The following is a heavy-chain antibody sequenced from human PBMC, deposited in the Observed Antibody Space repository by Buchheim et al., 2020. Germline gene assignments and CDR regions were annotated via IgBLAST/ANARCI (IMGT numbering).Heavy chain of an antibody. D-gene: IGHD4-17*01. CDR3: ARREGEYESFDH. CDR1: TASFSSGAYS. V-gene: IGHV4-30-4*07. J-gene: IGHJ4*02. Sequence: QVQLQESGPRLVKPSQTLSLTCSVSTASFSSGAYSWSWIRQPPGKGLEWIGYVYYSGSAYYSASLKRRVTMSLDASKRQFSLRLSSVTAADTAVYYCARREGEYESFDHWGQGT. CDR2: VYYSGSA.